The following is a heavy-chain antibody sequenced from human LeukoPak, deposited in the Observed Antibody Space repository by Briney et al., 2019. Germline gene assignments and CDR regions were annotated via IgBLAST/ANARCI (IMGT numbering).Heavy chain of an antibody. D-gene: IGHD2-15*01. J-gene: IGHJ4*02. CDR3: ARGVDRSFGY. CDR1: GFRFSSFW. V-gene: IGHV3-7*01. CDR2: INQESSEK. Sequence: PGGSLRLSCAASGFRFSSFWMSWVRQAPGKGPEWVANINQESSEKYYVDSVRGRFTISRDNAKNSLSLQMNSLRVEDTAVYYCARGVDRSFGYWGQGNVVTVSS.